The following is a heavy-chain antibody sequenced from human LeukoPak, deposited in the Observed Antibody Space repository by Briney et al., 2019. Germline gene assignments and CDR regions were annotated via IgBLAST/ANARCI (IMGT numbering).Heavy chain of an antibody. D-gene: IGHD6-13*01. Sequence: PSETLSLTCTVSGGSISSSSYYWGWIRQPPGKGLEWIVSIYYSGSTYYNPSLKSRVTISVDTSKNQFSLKLSSVTAADTAVYYCARRGAAAGSYYFDYWGQGTLVTVSS. CDR3: ARRGAAAGSYYFDY. J-gene: IGHJ4*02. CDR1: GGSISSSSYY. CDR2: IYYSGST. V-gene: IGHV4-39*01.